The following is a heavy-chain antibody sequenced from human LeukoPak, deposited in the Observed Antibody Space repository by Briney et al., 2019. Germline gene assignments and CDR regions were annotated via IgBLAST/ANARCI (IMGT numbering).Heavy chain of an antibody. J-gene: IGHJ4*02. CDR1: GYSISSGYY. CDR2: IYHSGST. Sequence: SETLSLTCAVSGYSISSGYYWGWIRHPPGKGLEGIGSIYHSGSTYYNPSPKSRLTISVDTSKHQFSLQLSSVTAADTAVYYCARAPSYDFWSGXFXXWGQXTLVTX. CDR3: ARAPSYDFWSGXFXX. V-gene: IGHV4-38-2*01. D-gene: IGHD3-3*01.